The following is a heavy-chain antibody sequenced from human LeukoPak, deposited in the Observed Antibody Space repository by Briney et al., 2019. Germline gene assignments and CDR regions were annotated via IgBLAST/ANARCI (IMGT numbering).Heavy chain of an antibody. J-gene: IGHJ6*03. CDR2: INLSGGST. V-gene: IGHV1-46*01. CDR1: GYTFTSYY. CDR3: ARDRFDGTSSSDYYYYMDV. D-gene: IGHD1/OR15-1a*01. Sequence: ASVKVSCKASGYTFTSYYMHWVRQAPGQGREWMGIINLSGGSTSYAQKFQGRITMTRDTSTSTVYMELSSLRSEDAAVYYCARDRFDGTSSSDYYYYMDVWGKGTTVTVPS.